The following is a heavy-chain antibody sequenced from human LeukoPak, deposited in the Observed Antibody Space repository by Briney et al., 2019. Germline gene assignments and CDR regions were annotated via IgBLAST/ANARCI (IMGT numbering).Heavy chain of an antibody. V-gene: IGHV3-7*01. CDR1: GFTFSSYW. CDR2: IKHDGSED. Sequence: GGSLRLSCAASGFTFSSYWMTWVRQAPGKVLEWVATIKHDGSEDYYVDSVKGRFTISRDNAKNSLYLQMNSLRAEDTAVYYCAELGITMIGGVWGKGTTVTISS. CDR3: AELGITMIGGV. D-gene: IGHD3-10*02. J-gene: IGHJ6*04.